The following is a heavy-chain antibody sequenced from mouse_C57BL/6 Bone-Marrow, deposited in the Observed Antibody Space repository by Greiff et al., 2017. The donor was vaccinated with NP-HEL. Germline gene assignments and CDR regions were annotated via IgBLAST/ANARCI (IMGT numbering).Heavy chain of an antibody. CDR1: GYAFTNYL. CDR3: AREGDGYSFAY. CDR2: INPGSGGT. V-gene: IGHV1-54*01. D-gene: IGHD2-3*01. Sequence: VKVVESGAELVRPGTSVKVSCKASGYAFTNYLIEWVKQRPGQGLEWIGVINPGSGGTNYNEKFKGKATLTADKSSSTAYMQLSSLTSEDSAVYFCAREGDGYSFAYWGQGTLVTVSA. J-gene: IGHJ3*01.